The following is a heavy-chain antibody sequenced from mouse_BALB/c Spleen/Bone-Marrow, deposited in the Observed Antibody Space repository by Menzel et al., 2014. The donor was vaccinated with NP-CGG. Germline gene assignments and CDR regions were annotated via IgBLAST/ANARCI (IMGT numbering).Heavy chain of an antibody. CDR3: ARVSPYWYFDV. CDR1: GFTFSSYI. V-gene: IGHV5-12-2*01. D-gene: IGHD6-2*01. Sequence: EVKLVDSGGGFVQPGGSLKLSCAASGFTFSSYIMSWVRPTPEKRLEWVAYISHSGGSSYYLDTVKGRFTISRDNAKNTLYLQMSSLKSEDTAMYYCARVSPYWYFDVWGAGTTVTVSS. CDR2: ISHSGGSS. J-gene: IGHJ1*01.